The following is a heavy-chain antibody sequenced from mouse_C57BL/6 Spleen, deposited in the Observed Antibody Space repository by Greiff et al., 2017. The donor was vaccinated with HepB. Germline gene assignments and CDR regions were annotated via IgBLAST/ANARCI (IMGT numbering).Heavy chain of an antibody. J-gene: IGHJ4*01. Sequence: EVQLQQSGPELVKPGASVKMSCKASGYTFTDYNMHWVKQSHGKSLEWIEYINPNNGGTSYNQKFKGKATLTVNKSSSTAYMELRSLTSEDSAVYYCARRGTVVANYAMDYWGQGTSVTVSS. CDR1: GYTFTDYN. CDR3: ARRGTVVANYAMDY. V-gene: IGHV1-22*01. D-gene: IGHD1-1*01. CDR2: INPNNGGT.